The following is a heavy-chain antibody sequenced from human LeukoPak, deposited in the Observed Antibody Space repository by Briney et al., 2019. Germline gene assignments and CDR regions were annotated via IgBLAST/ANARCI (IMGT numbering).Heavy chain of an antibody. V-gene: IGHV4-59*08. CDR2: IYYSGST. CDR3: AGVRGAFDY. D-gene: IGHD3-10*01. CDR1: GGSISSYY. Sequence: PSETLSLTCTVSGGSISSYYWSWIRQPPGKGLERIGYIYYSGSTNYNPSLKSRVTISVDTSKNQFSLKLSSVTAADTAVYYCAGVRGAFDYWGQGTLVTVSS. J-gene: IGHJ4*02.